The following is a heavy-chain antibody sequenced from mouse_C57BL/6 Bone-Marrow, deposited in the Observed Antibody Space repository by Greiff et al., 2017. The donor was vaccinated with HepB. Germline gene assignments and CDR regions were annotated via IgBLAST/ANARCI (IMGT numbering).Heavy chain of an antibody. V-gene: IGHV1-63*01. CDR2: IYPGGGYT. CDR3: ARCQYGNDVRYWYFDV. Sequence: QVQLQQSGAELVRPGTSVKMSCKASGYTFTNYWIGWAKQRPGHGLEWIGDIYPGGGYTNYNEKFKGKATLTADKSSSTAYMQFSSLTSEDSAVEYGARCQYGNDVRYWYFDVWGTGTTVTVSS. D-gene: IGHD2-10*02. J-gene: IGHJ1*03. CDR1: GYTFTNYW.